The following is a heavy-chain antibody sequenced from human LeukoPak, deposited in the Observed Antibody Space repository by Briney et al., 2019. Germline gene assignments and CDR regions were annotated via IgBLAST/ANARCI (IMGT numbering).Heavy chain of an antibody. CDR3: AKDQTLIVVVPKGPFDY. V-gene: IGHV3-30*02. D-gene: IGHD3-22*01. CDR1: GFTFSSYG. Sequence: GGSLRLSCAASGFTFSSYGMHWVRQAPGKGLEWVAFIRYNGSNKYYADSVKGRFTISRDNSKNTLYLQMNSLRAEDTAVYYCAKDQTLIVVVPKGPFDYWGQGTLVTVSS. CDR2: IRYNGSNK. J-gene: IGHJ4*02.